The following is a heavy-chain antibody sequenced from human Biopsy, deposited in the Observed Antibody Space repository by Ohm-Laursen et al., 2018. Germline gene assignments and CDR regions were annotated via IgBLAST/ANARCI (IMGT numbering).Heavy chain of an antibody. CDR3: ARGGYDYDY. CDR1: GYTFTDYD. D-gene: IGHD5-12*01. J-gene: IGHJ4*02. Sequence: ASVKVSCKASGYTFTDYDINWVRQASGQGLEWVGWMTPKTGKTGYTQKLQGRLAMTRDTSTSTAYMELSSLRSEDTAIYYCARGGYDYDYWGQGTLVTVSS. V-gene: IGHV1-8*01. CDR2: MTPKTGKT.